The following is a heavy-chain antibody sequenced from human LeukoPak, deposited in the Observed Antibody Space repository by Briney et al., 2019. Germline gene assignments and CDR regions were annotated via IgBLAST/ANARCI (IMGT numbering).Heavy chain of an antibody. CDR1: GFTVSSNY. V-gene: IGHV3-66*01. Sequence: GGSLSLSCAASGFTVSSNYMSWVRQAPGKGLEWVSVIYSGGSTYYADSVKGRFTISRDNSKNTLYLQMNSLRAEDTAVYYCARVYDTYYFDYWGQGTLVTVSS. D-gene: IGHD3-16*01. CDR2: IYSGGST. CDR3: ARVYDTYYFDY. J-gene: IGHJ4*02.